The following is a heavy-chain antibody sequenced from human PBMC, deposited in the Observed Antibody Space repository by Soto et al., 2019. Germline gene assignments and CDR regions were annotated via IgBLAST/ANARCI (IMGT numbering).Heavy chain of an antibody. CDR1: GFTFNNFY. CDR3: AWGGGTCSSPGCIGYDMDV. J-gene: IGHJ6*02. V-gene: IGHV3-11*05. D-gene: IGHD2-15*01. CDR2: ISGTSHDT. Sequence: QVQLVESGGGLVKPGGSLRLSCAASGFTFNNFYMSWIRQAPGKGLEWVSYISGTSHDTNYADSVKGRFTISRDNANNSLTLHLHSLSAEDTAVYYCAWGGGTCSSPGCIGYDMDVWGQGTTVTVSS.